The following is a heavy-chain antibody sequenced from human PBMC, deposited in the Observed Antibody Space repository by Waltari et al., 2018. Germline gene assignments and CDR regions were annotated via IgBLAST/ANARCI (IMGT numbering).Heavy chain of an antibody. D-gene: IGHD6-19*01. J-gene: IGHJ5*02. Sequence: QAPGKGLECVSSIGDRGISTLYAYSVKGRFTISRDNSKNTLHLQLNRLRAEDTAVYYCVRDGSSISNSRSDNWFDHWGQGTLVTVSS. CDR2: IGDRGIST. CDR3: VRDGSSISNSRSDNWFDH. V-gene: IGHV3-23*01.